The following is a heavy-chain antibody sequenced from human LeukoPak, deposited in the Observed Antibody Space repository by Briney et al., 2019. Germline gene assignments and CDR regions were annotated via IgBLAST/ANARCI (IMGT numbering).Heavy chain of an antibody. V-gene: IGHV3-23*01. CDR3: TSLLSPITIFGVVKTGSDY. J-gene: IGHJ4*02. CDR2: ISGSGGST. CDR1: GFTFSSYG. D-gene: IGHD3-3*01. Sequence: GGSLRLSCAASGFTFSSYGMSWVRQAPGKGLEWVSAISGSGGSTYYADSVKGRFTISRDNSKNTLYLQMNSLRAEDTAVYYCTSLLSPITIFGVVKTGSDYWGQGTLVTVSS.